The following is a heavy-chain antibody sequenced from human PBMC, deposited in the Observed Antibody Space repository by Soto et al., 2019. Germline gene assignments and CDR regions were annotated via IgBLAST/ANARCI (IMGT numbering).Heavy chain of an antibody. J-gene: IGHJ6*02. CDR2: ISGSGGST. Sequence: ASETLRLSCAASGFTFSSYAMSWVRQAPGKGLEWVSAISGSGGSTYYADSVKGRFTISRDNSKNTLYLQMNSLRAEDTAVYYCAKDAYPAMLYYYGMDVWGQGTTVTVSS. CDR1: GFTFSSYA. D-gene: IGHD5-18*01. CDR3: AKDAYPAMLYYYGMDV. V-gene: IGHV3-23*01.